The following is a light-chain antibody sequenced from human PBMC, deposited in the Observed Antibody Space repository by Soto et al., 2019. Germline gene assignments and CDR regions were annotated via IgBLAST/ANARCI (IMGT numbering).Light chain of an antibody. CDR1: QSVSTY. J-gene: IGKJ4*01. CDR3: QQRSSWPLT. Sequence: EIVLTQSPATLSLSPGERATLSCRASQSVSTYLAWYQQKPGQAPRPLIFDASNRATGVPARFSGSGSGTDFTLTISSLEPEDFAVYYCQQRSSWPLTFGGGTEVEIK. CDR2: DAS. V-gene: IGKV3-11*01.